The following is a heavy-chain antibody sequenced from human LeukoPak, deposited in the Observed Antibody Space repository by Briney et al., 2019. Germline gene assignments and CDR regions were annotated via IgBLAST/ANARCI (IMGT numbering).Heavy chain of an antibody. CDR1: GFTLSSYA. Sequence: GGSLRLSCAASGFTLSSYAMTWVRQAPGRGLEWVSSVDGGGGGTYYADSVKGRFTISRDNSKNTLYLQMNSLRAEDTAVYYCARDLAYCGGDCYAQTYYYYGMDVWGQGTTVTVSS. V-gene: IGHV3-23*01. D-gene: IGHD2-21*02. CDR2: VDGGGGGT. J-gene: IGHJ6*02. CDR3: ARDLAYCGGDCYAQTYYYYGMDV.